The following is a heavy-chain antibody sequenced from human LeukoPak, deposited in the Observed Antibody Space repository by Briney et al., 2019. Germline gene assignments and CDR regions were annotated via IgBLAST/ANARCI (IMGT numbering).Heavy chain of an antibody. J-gene: IGHJ4*02. CDR2: IKQDGSET. D-gene: IGHD3-10*01. CDR3: AAAGDY. CDR1: GFTFSSFW. V-gene: IGHV3-7*01. Sequence: PGGSLRLSCAASGFTFSSFWMNWVRQAPGKGLEWVANIKQDGSETHYVDSVKGRFTTSRDNAKNLLYLQMNSLRDEDTAVYYCAAAGDYWGQGTLVTVSS.